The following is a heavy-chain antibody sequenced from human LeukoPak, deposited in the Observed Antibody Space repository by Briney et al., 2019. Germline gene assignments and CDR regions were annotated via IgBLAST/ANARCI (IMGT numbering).Heavy chain of an antibody. J-gene: IGHJ4*02. D-gene: IGHD6-19*01. Sequence: PGGSLRLSCAASGFTFSSYGMHWVRQAPGKGLEWVAFIRDDGSNKYYADSVKSRFTISRDDSKNTLYLQMNSLRPEDTAVFYCAKGLYTAVADYWGQGTLVTVSS. CDR2: IRDDGSNK. CDR1: GFTFSSYG. V-gene: IGHV3-30*02. CDR3: AKGLYTAVADY.